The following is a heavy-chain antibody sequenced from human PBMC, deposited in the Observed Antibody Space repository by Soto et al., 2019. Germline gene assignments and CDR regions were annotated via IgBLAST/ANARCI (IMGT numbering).Heavy chain of an antibody. CDR3: ARSYGGKETDWFDP. J-gene: IGHJ5*02. CDR1: GGSISSGGYS. Sequence: QLQLQESGSGLVKPSQTLSLTCAVSGGSISSGGYSWSWIRQPPGKGLEWIGYIYHSGSTYYNPSLKSRVTISGDRSKNQFSLKLSSVTAADTAVYYCARSYGGKETDWFDPWGQGTLVTVSS. D-gene: IGHD4-17*01. CDR2: IYHSGST. V-gene: IGHV4-30-2*01.